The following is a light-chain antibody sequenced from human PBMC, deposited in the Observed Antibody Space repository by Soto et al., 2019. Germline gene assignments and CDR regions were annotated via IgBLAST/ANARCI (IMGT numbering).Light chain of an antibody. CDR1: GSNIGSNT. CDR2: SSN. Sequence: QSVLTQPPSASGTPGQRVTISCSGSGSNIGSNTVDWYQQLPGTAPKLLIYSSNQRPSGVPDRFSGSRSGTSASLAISGLQPEDEGDYYCAAWDDSLNGYVVFGGGT. J-gene: IGLJ2*01. V-gene: IGLV1-44*01. CDR3: AAWDDSLNGYVV.